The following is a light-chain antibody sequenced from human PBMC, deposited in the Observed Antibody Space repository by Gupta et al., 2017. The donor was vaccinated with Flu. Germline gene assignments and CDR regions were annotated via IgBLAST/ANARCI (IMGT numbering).Light chain of an antibody. V-gene: IGLV2-11*01. CDR1: SSDVGAYDY. Sequence: QSALPQPRSVSGSPGQSVAISCTGTSSDVGAYDYVSWDQQHPGQAPKLIIYDVNKRPSGVPDRCAGSKSGNTASLTISGLQPEDEADYYCNSYGASSFFGGGTRLTVL. J-gene: IGLJ2*01. CDR2: DVN. CDR3: NSYGASSF.